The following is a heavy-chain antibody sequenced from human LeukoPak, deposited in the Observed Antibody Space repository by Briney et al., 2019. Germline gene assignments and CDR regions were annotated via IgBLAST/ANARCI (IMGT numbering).Heavy chain of an antibody. V-gene: IGHV1-46*01. Sequence: ASVKVSCKASGYTFTSYYMHWVRQAPGQGLEWMGIINPSGGSTSYAQKFQGRVTMTRDTSTSTVHMELSSLRSEDTAVYYCARDSDYGGNGGNYYFDYWGQGTLVTVSS. D-gene: IGHD4-23*01. J-gene: IGHJ4*02. CDR3: ARDSDYGGNGGNYYFDY. CDR2: INPSGGST. CDR1: GYTFTSYY.